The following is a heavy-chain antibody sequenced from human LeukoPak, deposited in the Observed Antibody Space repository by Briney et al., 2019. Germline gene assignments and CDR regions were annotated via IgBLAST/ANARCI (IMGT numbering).Heavy chain of an antibody. Sequence: QPGGSLRLSCAASGFTFSSYWMHWVRQAPGKGLGWVSRINSDGSSTSYADSVKGRFTISRDDAKNTLNLQMNSLRAEDTAVYYCARDLGKGAAPLDYWGQGTLVTVSS. CDR2: INSDGSST. CDR3: ARDLGKGAAPLDY. J-gene: IGHJ4*02. V-gene: IGHV3-74*01. D-gene: IGHD6-13*01. CDR1: GFTFSSYW.